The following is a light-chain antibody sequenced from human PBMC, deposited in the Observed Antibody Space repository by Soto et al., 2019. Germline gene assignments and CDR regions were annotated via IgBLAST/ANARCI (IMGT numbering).Light chain of an antibody. V-gene: IGKV1-5*01. J-gene: IGKJ2*01. CDR3: QQYHTSPYT. Sequence: DIPMTQSPSTLSASVGDRVTITCRASQSIGTWLAWYQQEPGKAPKLLMYDASTLQGGVPSRFSGSASGTEFTLTISSLQPDDFATYYCQQYHTSPYTFGQGTKLEIK. CDR2: DAS. CDR1: QSIGTW.